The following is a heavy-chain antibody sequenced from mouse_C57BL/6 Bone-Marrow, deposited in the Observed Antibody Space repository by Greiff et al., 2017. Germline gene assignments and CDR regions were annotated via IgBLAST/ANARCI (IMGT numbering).Heavy chain of an antibody. CDR1: GYSITSGYY. Sequence: EVQLQESGPGLVKPSQSLSLTCSVTGYSITSGYYWNWIRQFPGNKLEWMGYISYDGSNNYNPSLKNRISITRDTSKNQFFLKLNSVTTEDTATYYCARITTVRRGYFDVWGTGTTVTVSS. J-gene: IGHJ1*03. D-gene: IGHD1-1*01. CDR3: ARITTVRRGYFDV. CDR2: ISYDGSN. V-gene: IGHV3-6*01.